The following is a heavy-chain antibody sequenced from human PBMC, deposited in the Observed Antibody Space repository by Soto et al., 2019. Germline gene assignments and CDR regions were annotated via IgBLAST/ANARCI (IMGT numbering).Heavy chain of an antibody. J-gene: IGHJ6*03. CDR1: GFTFGDYV. D-gene: IGHD2-2*01. CDR3: ARDGSMVPAAIFYYYYYMDV. V-gene: IGHV3-11*01. Sequence: GGSLRLSCTASGFTFGDYVMSWFRQAPGKGLGWVSYISSSGSTIYYADSVKGRFTISRDNAKNSLYLQMNSLRAEDTAAYYCARDGSMVPAAIFYYYYYMDVWGKGTTLTVSS. CDR2: ISSSGSTI.